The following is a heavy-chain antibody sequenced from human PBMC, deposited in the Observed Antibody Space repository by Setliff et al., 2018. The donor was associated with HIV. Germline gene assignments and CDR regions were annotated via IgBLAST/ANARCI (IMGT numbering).Heavy chain of an antibody. D-gene: IGHD5-12*01. CDR1: GFTFSSYW. CDR2: LNNDGRKT. V-gene: IGHV3-74*03. J-gene: IGHJ5*02. CDR3: ARVASGYDYGWLDP. Sequence: PSETLSLSCAASGFTFSSYWMHWVRQAPGKGLVWVSRLNNDGRKTTYADSVKGRFTVSRDNAKNTLYLQMNSLRAEDTAVYYCARVASGYDYGWLDPWGQGTLVTVSS.